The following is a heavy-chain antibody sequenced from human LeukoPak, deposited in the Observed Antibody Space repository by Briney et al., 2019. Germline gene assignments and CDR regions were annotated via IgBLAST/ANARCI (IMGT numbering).Heavy chain of an antibody. CDR3: ARETYYYGSGSYYYYYGMDV. CDR2: IYYSGST. Sequence: SETLSLTCTVSGGFISSYYWSWIRQPPGKGLEWIGDIYYSGSTNYNPSLKSRVTISVDTSKNQFSLKLSSVTAADTAVYYCARETYYYGSGSYYYYYGMDVWGQGTTVTVSS. CDR1: GGFISSYY. D-gene: IGHD3-10*01. J-gene: IGHJ6*02. V-gene: IGHV4-59*01.